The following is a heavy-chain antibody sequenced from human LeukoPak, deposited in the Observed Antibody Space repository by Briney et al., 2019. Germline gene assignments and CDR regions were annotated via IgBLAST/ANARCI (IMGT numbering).Heavy chain of an antibody. D-gene: IGHD4-23*01. Sequence: PSETLSLTCAVYGGSFSGYYWSWIRQPPGKGLEWIGEINHSGSTNYNPSLKSRVTISVDTSKNQFSLKLSSVTAADTAVYYCARGPRWSYYYGMDVWGQGTTVTVSS. CDR1: GGSFSGYY. J-gene: IGHJ6*02. V-gene: IGHV4-34*01. CDR3: ARGPRWSYYYGMDV. CDR2: INHSGST.